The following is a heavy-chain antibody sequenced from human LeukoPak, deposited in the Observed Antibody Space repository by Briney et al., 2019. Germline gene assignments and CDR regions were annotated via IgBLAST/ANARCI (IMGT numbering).Heavy chain of an antibody. J-gene: IGHJ5*02. D-gene: IGHD6-13*01. CDR3: ARPAAGPYNWFDP. CDR2: IYPGDSDT. V-gene: IGHV5-51*01. Sequence: SGESLKISCKGSGCSFTSYWIGWVRQMPGKGLEWMGIIYPGDSDTRYSPSFQGQVTISADKSISTAYLQWSSLKASDTAMYYCARPAAGPYNWFDPWGQGTLVTVSS. CDR1: GCSFTSYW.